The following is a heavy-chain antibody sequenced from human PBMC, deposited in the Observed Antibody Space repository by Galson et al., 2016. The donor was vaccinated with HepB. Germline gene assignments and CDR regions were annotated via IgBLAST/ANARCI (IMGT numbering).Heavy chain of an antibody. D-gene: IGHD3-3*01. CDR2: INSDGSVT. V-gene: IGHV3-74*01. Sequence: SLRLSCAASGFTFSSYWMHWVRQAPGKGLVWVSRINSDGSVTSYADSVKGRFTISRDSARATLFLQMNTLKAGDTAVYYCVRGFTQAFDSWGQGTLVTVSS. CDR3: VRGFTQAFDS. J-gene: IGHJ4*02. CDR1: GFTFSSYW.